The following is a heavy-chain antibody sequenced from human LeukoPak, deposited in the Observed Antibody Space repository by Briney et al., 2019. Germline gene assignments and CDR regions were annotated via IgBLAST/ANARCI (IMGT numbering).Heavy chain of an antibody. CDR3: AREAWSGYWPSYDY. CDR1: GGSTSSYY. V-gene: IGHV4-59*01. Sequence: SETLSLTCTVSGGSTSSYYWSWIRQPPGKGLEWIGYIYYSGSTNYNPSLKSRVTISVDTSKNQFSLKLSSVTAADTAVYYCAREAWSGYWPSYDYWGQGTLVTVSS. D-gene: IGHD3-3*01. J-gene: IGHJ4*02. CDR2: IYYSGST.